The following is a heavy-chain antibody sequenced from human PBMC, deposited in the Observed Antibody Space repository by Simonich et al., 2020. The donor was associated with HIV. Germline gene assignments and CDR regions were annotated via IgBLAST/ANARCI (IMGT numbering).Heavy chain of an antibody. V-gene: IGHV1-69-2*01. D-gene: IGHD3-16*02. J-gene: IGHJ3*02. CDR3: ATQIIARDAFDI. CDR2: FDPENGET. CDR1: GYTLTDYY. Sequence: EVQLVQSGAEVKKPGATVKISCKVSGYTLTDYYMQWVQQAPGTGLEWMVLFDPENGETIYTEKVQGRVTITADTSTDTAYLELSSLRSEDTALYYCATQIIARDAFDIWGQGTLVTVSS.